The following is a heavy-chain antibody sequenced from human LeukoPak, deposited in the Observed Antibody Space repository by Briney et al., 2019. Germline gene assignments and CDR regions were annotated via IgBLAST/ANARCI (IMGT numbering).Heavy chain of an antibody. J-gene: IGHJ5*02. CDR1: GGSISSYY. CDR2: ISYSGST. V-gene: IGHV4-59*08. Sequence: SESLSLTCTVSGGSISSYYWGWIRQPPGKVLEWIGFISYSGSTNYNPSIKSRLTISVDTSKSQFSLNLNSVTAADTAVYYCAGRIVVVGGDWFDPWGQGTRVTVSS. D-gene: IGHD3-22*01. CDR3: AGRIVVVGGDWFDP.